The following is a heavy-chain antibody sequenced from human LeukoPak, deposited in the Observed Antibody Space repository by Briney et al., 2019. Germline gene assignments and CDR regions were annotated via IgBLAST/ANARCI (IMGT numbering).Heavy chain of an antibody. CDR3: AAGYSYGTNLDH. J-gene: IGHJ5*02. V-gene: IGHV3-7*01. CDR2: IKQDGSEK. Sequence: GGSLRLSCAASGFTFSSYWMSWVRQAPGKGLEWVANIKQDGSEKYYVDSVKGRFTISRDNAKNSVSLQMNSLRAEGTAVYYCAAGYSYGTNLDHWGQGTLVTVSS. D-gene: IGHD5-18*01. CDR1: GFTFSSYW.